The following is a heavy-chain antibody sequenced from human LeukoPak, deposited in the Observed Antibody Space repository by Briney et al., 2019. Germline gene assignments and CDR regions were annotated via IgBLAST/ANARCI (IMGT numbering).Heavy chain of an antibody. CDR1: GFTFSSYW. CDR2: ISWNSGSI. V-gene: IGHV3-9*03. CDR3: AKGRYYIVGACRYYYYMDV. D-gene: IGHD1-26*01. Sequence: PGGSLRLSCVASGFTFSSYWMSWVRQAPGKGLEWVSGISWNSGSIGYADSVKGRFTISRDNAKNSLYLQMNSLRAEDMALYYCAKGRYYIVGACRYYYYMDVWGKGTTVTVSS. J-gene: IGHJ6*03.